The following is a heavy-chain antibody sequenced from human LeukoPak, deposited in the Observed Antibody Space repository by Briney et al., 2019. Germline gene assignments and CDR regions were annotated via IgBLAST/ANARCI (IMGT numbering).Heavy chain of an antibody. CDR1: GYTFTSYD. Sequence: ASVKVSCKASGYTFTSYDINWVRQATGQGLEWMGWMNPNSGNTGYAQKFQGRVTITRNTSISTAYMELSSLRSEDTAVYYCARDLADIVATIYAFDIWGQGTMVTVSS. CDR2: MNPNSGNT. D-gene: IGHD5-12*01. V-gene: IGHV1-8*03. CDR3: ARDLADIVATIYAFDI. J-gene: IGHJ3*02.